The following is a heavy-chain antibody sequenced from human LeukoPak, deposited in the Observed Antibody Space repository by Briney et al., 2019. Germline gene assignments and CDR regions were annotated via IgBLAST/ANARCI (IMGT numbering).Heavy chain of an antibody. V-gene: IGHV4-28*06. CDR2: IYYSGST. D-gene: IGHD2-15*01. J-gene: IGHJ5*02. CDR1: GGSISSSNW. Sequence: SETLSLTCAVSGGSISSSNWWGWIRQPPGKGLEWIGYIYYSGSTNYNPSLKSRVTMSVDTSKNQFSLKLSSVTALDTAGYYCARNSFDSGGSPRGWFDPWGQGTLVTVSS. CDR3: ARNSFDSGGSPRGWFDP.